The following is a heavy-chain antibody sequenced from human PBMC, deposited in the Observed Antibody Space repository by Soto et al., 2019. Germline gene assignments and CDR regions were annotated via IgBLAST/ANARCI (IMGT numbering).Heavy chain of an antibody. CDR1: GFTFSSYG. D-gene: IGHD5-18*01. V-gene: IGHV3-33*01. J-gene: IGHJ6*02. CDR3: ARDTAMAQDYYYYGMDV. Sequence: PGGSLRLSCAASGFTFSSYGMHWVRQAPGKGLEWVAVIWYDGSNKYFADSVKGRFTISRDNSKNTLYLQMNSLRAEDTAVYYCARDTAMAQDYYYYGMDVWGQGTTVTVSS. CDR2: IWYDGSNK.